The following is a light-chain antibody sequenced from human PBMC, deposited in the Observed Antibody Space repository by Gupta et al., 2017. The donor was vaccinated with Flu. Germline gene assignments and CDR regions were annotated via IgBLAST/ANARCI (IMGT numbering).Light chain of an antibody. CDR1: KLGHKY. CDR2: QDT. CDR3: QAWDSSTYV. J-gene: IGLJ1*01. V-gene: IGLV3-1*01. Sequence: SYDLTQPPSVPVSPGKTASITCSGDKLGHKYASWYQQKPGQSPLLIIYQDTKRPSGIPERFSASNSGNTATLTISGTQPMDEAEYYCQAWDSSTYVFGTGTKVTVL.